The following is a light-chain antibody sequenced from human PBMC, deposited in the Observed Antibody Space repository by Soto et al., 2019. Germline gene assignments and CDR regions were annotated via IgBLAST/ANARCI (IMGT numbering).Light chain of an antibody. CDR1: QSVSSSY. J-gene: IGKJ3*01. Sequence: DIVLTQSPATLSLSPGERATLSCGASQSVSSSYVAWYQQKPGLAPRLLIYDASSRAPGVPDRFSGSGFGTDFTLTISRLEPEDFAVYYCQQDGSSPLTFGPGTKVDIK. CDR2: DAS. V-gene: IGKV3D-20*01. CDR3: QQDGSSPLT.